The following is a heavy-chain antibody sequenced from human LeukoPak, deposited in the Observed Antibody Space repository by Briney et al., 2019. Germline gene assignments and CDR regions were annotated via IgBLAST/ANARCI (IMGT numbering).Heavy chain of an antibody. J-gene: IGHJ4*02. V-gene: IGHV3-7*01. Sequence: PGGSLRLSCAASGFTFSSYWMSWVRQAPGKGPEWVANIKRDGSEKYYVDSVRGRFTISRDNAKNSLYLQMNSLRAEDTAVYYCARGGYCSSTSCYPDFPDYWGQGSLVTVSS. CDR2: IKRDGSEK. CDR1: GFTFSSYW. D-gene: IGHD2-2*01. CDR3: ARGGYCSSTSCYPDFPDY.